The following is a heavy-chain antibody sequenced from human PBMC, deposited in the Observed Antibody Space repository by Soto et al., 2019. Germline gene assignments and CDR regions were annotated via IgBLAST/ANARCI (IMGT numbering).Heavy chain of an antibody. CDR3: ARGRYSSSFDFDY. V-gene: IGHV4-30-2*01. Sequence: TLSLTCAVSGVSISSGGYSWSWIRQAPGKGREWIVHIYHSGSTYYNPSLKSRVTISVDRSNNQFSLKLSSVTAADTAVYYCARGRYSSSFDFDYWGQGTLVTVSS. CDR2: IYHSGST. J-gene: IGHJ4*02. D-gene: IGHD6-6*01. CDR1: GVSISSGGYS.